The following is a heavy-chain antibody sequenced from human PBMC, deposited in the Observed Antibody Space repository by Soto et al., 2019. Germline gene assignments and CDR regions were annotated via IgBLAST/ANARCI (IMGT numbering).Heavy chain of an antibody. D-gene: IGHD2-8*01. V-gene: IGHV1-46*04. CDR1: GYSFTNFH. CDR3: ARDVIGHAIHETNGDYFDH. CDR2: SDPSGGIT. Sequence: QVQLSQFGAEVKKPGASVKVSCKASGYSFTNFHIHWVRQAPGQGLEWMGMSDPSGGITRDAQRLQGRTTMTRDASTSTVSMALRSLTSEDTAVYYCARDVIGHAIHETNGDYFDHWGQGTLVTVSS. J-gene: IGHJ4*02.